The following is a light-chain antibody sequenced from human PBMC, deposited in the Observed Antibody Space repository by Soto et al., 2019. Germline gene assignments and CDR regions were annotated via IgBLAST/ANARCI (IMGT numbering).Light chain of an antibody. CDR2: EVT. CDR1: SSDVGGHNF. V-gene: IGLV2-14*01. J-gene: IGLJ2*01. Sequence: QSALTQPASVSGSPGQSITISCTGTSSDVGGHNFVSWYQHHPGKAPKPMIYEVTNRPSGVSDRFSGSKSGNTASLTISGLQAEDEADYYCNSYTSTFTWVFGGGTKLTVL. CDR3: NSYTSTFTWV.